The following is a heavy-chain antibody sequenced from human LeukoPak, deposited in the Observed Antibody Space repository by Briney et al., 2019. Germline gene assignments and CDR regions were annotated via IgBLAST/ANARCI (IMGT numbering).Heavy chain of an antibody. V-gene: IGHV1-69*13. D-gene: IGHD2-8*01. CDR1: GGTFSSYA. CDR3: AVSPGFRVSATFDY. J-gene: IGHJ4*02. CDR2: IIPIFGTA. Sequence: AAVTVSCKACGGTFSSYAISWVGQAHGQGVEWMGGIIPIFGTANYAQKFQGRVTITPAESTSTASMELSSLRSEDTAVYYCAVSPGFRVSATFDYWGQGTLVTVSS.